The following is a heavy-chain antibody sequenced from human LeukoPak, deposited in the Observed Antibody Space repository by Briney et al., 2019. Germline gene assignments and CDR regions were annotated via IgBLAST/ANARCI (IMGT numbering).Heavy chain of an antibody. Sequence: ASVKVSCKASGYTFTGYYMHWVRQAPGQGLEWMGWINPNSGGTNYAQKFQGRVAMTRDTSISTAYMELSRLRSDDTAVYYCARGDDGYNYLIDYWGQGTLVTVSS. V-gene: IGHV1-2*02. CDR1: GYTFTGYY. J-gene: IGHJ4*02. CDR3: ARGDDGYNYLIDY. D-gene: IGHD5-24*01. CDR2: INPNSGGT.